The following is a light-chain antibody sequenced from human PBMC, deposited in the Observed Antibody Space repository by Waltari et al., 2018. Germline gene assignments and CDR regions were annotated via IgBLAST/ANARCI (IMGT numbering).Light chain of an antibody. CDR1: SPNIGAGDD. V-gene: IGLV1-40*01. CDR2: DNT. Sequence: QSVLTQPPSVSGAPGQRVTISCTGRSPNIGAGDDVHWYQQVPGTAPKLLIHDNTNRSSWGPAGFSGSKSGDSVSRAITGLQAEAEADYYCQSYDSRLSGWVFGGGTRLTVL. CDR3: QSYDSRLSGWV. J-gene: IGLJ3*02.